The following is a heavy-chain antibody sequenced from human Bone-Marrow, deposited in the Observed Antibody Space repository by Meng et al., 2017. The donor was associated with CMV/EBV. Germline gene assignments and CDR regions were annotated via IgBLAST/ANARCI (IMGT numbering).Heavy chain of an antibody. CDR1: GYTFTSYD. CDR2: MNPNSGNT. Sequence: ASVKVSCKASGYTFTSYDINWVRQATGQGLEWMGWMNPNSGNTGYAQKFQGRVTITRNTSISTAYMELSSLRSEDTAVYYCARGFGYSSSSDYWGQGTLVTVYS. J-gene: IGHJ4*02. D-gene: IGHD6-13*01. V-gene: IGHV1-8*03. CDR3: ARGFGYSSSSDY.